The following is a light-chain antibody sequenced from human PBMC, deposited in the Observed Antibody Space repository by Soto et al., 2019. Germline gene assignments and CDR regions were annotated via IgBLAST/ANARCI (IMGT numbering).Light chain of an antibody. CDR2: GAS. V-gene: IGKV3-15*01. J-gene: IGKJ2*01. CDR1: QRVSSN. CDR3: QQYNNWPL. Sequence: EIVMTQSPATLSVSPGERATLSCRASQRVSSNVAWYQQKPVQAPRLLIYGASTRATGIPARFSGSGSGTEFTLTISSLQSEDVAVYYCQQYNNWPLFGQGTKLEIK.